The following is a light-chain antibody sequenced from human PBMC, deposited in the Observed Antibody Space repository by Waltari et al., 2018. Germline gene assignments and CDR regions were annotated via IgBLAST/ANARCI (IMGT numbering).Light chain of an antibody. CDR2: GAS. CDR3: QQYNNWPPLT. CDR1: QSVSSN. V-gene: IGKV3-15*01. J-gene: IGKJ4*01. Sequence: EIVMTQSPATLSVSPGERATLSCRASQSVSSNLAWYQQKPGRAPRLLIYGASTWATGIPARFSGSGSGTEFTLTISSLQSEDFAVYYCQQYNNWPPLTFGGGTKVEIK.